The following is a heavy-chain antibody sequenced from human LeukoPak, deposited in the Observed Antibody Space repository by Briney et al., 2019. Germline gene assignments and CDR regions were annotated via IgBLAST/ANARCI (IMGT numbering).Heavy chain of an antibody. CDR1: RFTFSSYA. V-gene: IGHV3-23*01. CDR3: ARGGGLDV. D-gene: IGHD3-16*01. CDR2: ISGSGGST. Sequence: PGGSLRLSCAASRFTFSSYAMSWVRQAPGKGLEWVSGISGSGGSTYYADSVKGRFTISRDNAKNSLYLQMSNLRAEDTAVYFCARGGGLDVWGQGATVTVSS. J-gene: IGHJ6*02.